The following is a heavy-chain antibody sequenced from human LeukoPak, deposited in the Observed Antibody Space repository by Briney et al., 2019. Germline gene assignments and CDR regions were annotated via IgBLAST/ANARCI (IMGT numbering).Heavy chain of an antibody. CDR1: GYTFTSYA. CDR2: ISAYNGNT. CDR3: ARGGSYYYDSSYAFDI. Sequence: ASVKVSCKASGYTFTSYAISWVRQAPGQGLEWMGWISAYNGNTNYAQKLQGRVTMTTDTSTSTAYMELRSLRSDDTAVYYCARGGSYYYDSSYAFDIWGQGTMVTVSS. J-gene: IGHJ3*02. V-gene: IGHV1-18*01. D-gene: IGHD3-22*01.